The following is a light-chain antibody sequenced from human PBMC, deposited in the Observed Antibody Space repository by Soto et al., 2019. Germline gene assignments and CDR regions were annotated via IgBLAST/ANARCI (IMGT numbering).Light chain of an antibody. CDR3: SSYTSSNTLFV. CDR2: DVT. V-gene: IGLV2-14*01. Sequence: QLVLTQPASVSGSPGQSITISCTGTSSDIGGYNYVSWYQQHPGKAPKLMIYDVTFRPSGVSNRFSGSKSGNTASLTISGLQAEDEADYYCSSYTSSNTLFVFGTGTKLTVL. J-gene: IGLJ1*01. CDR1: SSDIGGYNY.